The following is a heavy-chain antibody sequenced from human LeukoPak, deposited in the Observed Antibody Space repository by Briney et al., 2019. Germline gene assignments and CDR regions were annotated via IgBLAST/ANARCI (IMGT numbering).Heavy chain of an antibody. CDR2: ISSSSSYI. CDR1: GFTFSSYS. V-gene: IGHV3-21*01. Sequence: PGGSLRLSCAASGFTFSSYSMNWVRQAPGKGLEWVSSISSSSSYIYYADSVKGRFTISRDNAKNSLYLQMNSLRAEDTAVYYCARVLSRATPLDYYWGQGTLVTVSS. D-gene: IGHD2-15*01. CDR3: ARVLSRATPLDYY. J-gene: IGHJ4*02.